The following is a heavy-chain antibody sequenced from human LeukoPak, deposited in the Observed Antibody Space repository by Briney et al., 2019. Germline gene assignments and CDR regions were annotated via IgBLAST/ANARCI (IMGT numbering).Heavy chain of an antibody. V-gene: IGHV3-30-3*01. CDR3: ARDHSGYDYRFDY. Sequence: GGSLRLSCAASGFTFSNYAMHWVRQAPHKGLEWVAVISYDGSTKYYADSVKGRFTISRDNSKNTLSLHMASLTVEDTAMYYCARDHSGYDYRFDYWGQGTLVTVSS. CDR2: ISYDGSTK. J-gene: IGHJ4*02. D-gene: IGHD5-12*01. CDR1: GFTFSNYA.